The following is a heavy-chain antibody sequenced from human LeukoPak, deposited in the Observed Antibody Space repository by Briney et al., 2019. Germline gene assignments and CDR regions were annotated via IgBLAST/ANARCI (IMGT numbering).Heavy chain of an antibody. Sequence: SETLSLTCTVSGGSISSYYWSWIRQPPGKGLEWIGYIYYSGSTNYNPSLKSRVTISVATSKNQFSLKLSSVTAADTAVYYCARDVPNCSSTSCFNDAFDIWGQGTMVTVSS. CDR3: ARDVPNCSSTSCFNDAFDI. CDR1: GGSISSYY. J-gene: IGHJ3*02. D-gene: IGHD2-2*01. CDR2: IYYSGST. V-gene: IGHV4-59*01.